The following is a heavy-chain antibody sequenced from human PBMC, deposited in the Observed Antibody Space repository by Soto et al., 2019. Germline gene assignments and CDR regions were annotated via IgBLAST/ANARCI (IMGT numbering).Heavy chain of an antibody. Sequence: QVQLVESGGNLVKPGGSLRLSCVASGFTFSGYYMSWIRQAPGKGLEWVSYISSSSTYTKYADSVRGRFTISRDNAKNSLYLQMNSLRVEDTAVYYCARESRIAVAGADYWGQGTLVTVSS. V-gene: IGHV3-11*06. CDR2: ISSSSTYT. CDR1: GFTFSGYY. CDR3: ARESRIAVAGADY. D-gene: IGHD6-19*01. J-gene: IGHJ4*02.